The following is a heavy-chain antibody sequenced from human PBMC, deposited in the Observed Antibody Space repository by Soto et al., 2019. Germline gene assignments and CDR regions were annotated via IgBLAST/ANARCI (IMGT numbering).Heavy chain of an antibody. CDR3: AKHSGRDGYNSYFDY. J-gene: IGHJ4*02. CDR2: ISGSGGST. V-gene: IGHV3-23*01. D-gene: IGHD5-12*01. CDR1: GFTFSSYA. Sequence: PGGSLRLSCAASGFTFSSYAMSWVRQAPGKGLEWVSAISGSGGSTYYADSVKGRFTISRDNSKNTLYLQMNSLRAEDTAVYYCAKHSGRDGYNSYFDYWGQGTLVTVSS.